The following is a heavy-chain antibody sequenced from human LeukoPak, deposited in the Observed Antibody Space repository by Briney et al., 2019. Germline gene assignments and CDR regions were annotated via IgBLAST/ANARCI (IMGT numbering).Heavy chain of an antibody. CDR3: ANTAAGTGYFDY. D-gene: IGHD6-13*01. CDR1: GFTFSSYG. CDR2: ISYDGSNK. Sequence: GGSLRLSCAASGFTFSSYGMSWVRQAPGKGLEWVAVISYDGSNKYYADSVKGRFTISRDNSKNTLYLQMNSLRAEDTAVYYCANTAAGTGYFDYWGQGTLVTVSS. V-gene: IGHV3-30*18. J-gene: IGHJ4*02.